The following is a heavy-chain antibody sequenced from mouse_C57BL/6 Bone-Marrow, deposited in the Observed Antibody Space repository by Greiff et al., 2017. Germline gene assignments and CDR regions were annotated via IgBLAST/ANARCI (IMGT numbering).Heavy chain of an antibody. Sequence: DVKLQESGGGLVKPGGSLKLSCAASGFTFSDYGMHWVRQAPEKGLEWVAYISSGSSTIYYADTVKGRFTISRDNAKNTLFLQMTSLRSEDTAMYYCARGSFAYWGQGTLVTVSA. CDR3: ARGSFAY. CDR1: GFTFSDYG. CDR2: ISSGSSTI. V-gene: IGHV5-17*01. J-gene: IGHJ3*01.